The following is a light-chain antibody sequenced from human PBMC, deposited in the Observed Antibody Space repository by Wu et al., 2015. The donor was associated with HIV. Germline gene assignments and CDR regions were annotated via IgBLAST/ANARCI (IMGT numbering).Light chain of an antibody. V-gene: IGKV3-15*01. CDR3: QQYYFWPRT. J-gene: IGKJ1*01. Sequence: EIVLTQSPGTLSLSPGERATLSCRASQSVSSSYLAWYQQKPGQAPRLLIHGASTRATGIPARFSGIGSGTEFSLTISSLQSEDIAVYYCQQYYFWPRTFGQGTKVEMK. CDR1: QSVSSSY. CDR2: GAS.